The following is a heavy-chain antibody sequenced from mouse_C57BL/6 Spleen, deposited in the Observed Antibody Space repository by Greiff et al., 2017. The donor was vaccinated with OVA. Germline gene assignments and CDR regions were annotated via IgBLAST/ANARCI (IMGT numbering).Heavy chain of an antibody. V-gene: IGHV3-6*01. CDR3: AREGYYGSSYGFAY. CDR1: GYSITSGYY. CDR2: ISYDGSN. D-gene: IGHD1-1*01. Sequence: EVHLVESGPGLVKPSQSLSLTCSVTGYSITSGYYWNWIRQFPGNKLEWMGYISYDGSNNYNPSLKNRISITRDTSKNQFFLKLNSVTTEDTATYYCAREGYYGSSYGFAYWGQGTLVTVSA. J-gene: IGHJ3*01.